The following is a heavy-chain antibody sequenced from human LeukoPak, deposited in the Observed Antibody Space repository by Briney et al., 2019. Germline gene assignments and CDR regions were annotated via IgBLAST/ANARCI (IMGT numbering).Heavy chain of an antibody. CDR1: GYTFTSYG. V-gene: IGHV1-18*01. CDR2: ISAYNGNT. CDR3: ARDGTGYSSGWLDY. Sequence: ASVKVSCKASGYTFTSYGISWVRQAPGQWLEWMGWISAYNGNTNYAQKLQGRVTMTTDTSTSTAYMELRSLRSDDTAVYYCARDGTGYSSGWLDYWGKGTLVTVSS. D-gene: IGHD6-19*01. J-gene: IGHJ4*02.